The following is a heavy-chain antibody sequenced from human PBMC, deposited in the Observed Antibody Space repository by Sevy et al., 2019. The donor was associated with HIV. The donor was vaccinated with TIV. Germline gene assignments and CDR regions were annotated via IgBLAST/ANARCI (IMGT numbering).Heavy chain of an antibody. D-gene: IGHD3-9*01. V-gene: IGHV3-23*01. CDR2: ISVGGHVT. CDR1: GFTFSSYA. Sequence: GGSLRLSCAASGFTFSSYAMNWVRQAPGKGLEWVSAISVGGHVTKYADSVKGRFTISRDNSRNILYLQMNSLRAEDTAVYYCAKSISADPVLYYFDYWCQGTLVTVSS. J-gene: IGHJ4*02. CDR3: AKSISADPVLYYFDY.